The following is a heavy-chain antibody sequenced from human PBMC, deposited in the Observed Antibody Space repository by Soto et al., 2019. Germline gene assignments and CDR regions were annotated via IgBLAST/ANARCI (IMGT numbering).Heavy chain of an antibody. CDR3: ARRDMLTGYVYFDY. CDR1: GYTFTKYW. CDR2: IYPDDSDT. J-gene: IGHJ4*02. V-gene: IGHV5-51*01. D-gene: IGHD3-9*01. Sequence: GESLKISCQASGYTFTKYWVGWVRQMPGKGLEWMGIIYPDDSDTRYSPSFQGHVTISADKSISTVYLQWSSLKASDSATYYCARRDMLTGYVYFDYWGQGTQVTVSS.